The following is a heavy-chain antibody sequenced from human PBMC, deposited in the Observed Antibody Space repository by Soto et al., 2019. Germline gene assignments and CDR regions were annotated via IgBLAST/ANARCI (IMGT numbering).Heavy chain of an antibody. J-gene: IGHJ6*02. CDR3: ARVGATTDYYGMDV. CDR2: INPNSGGT. V-gene: IGHV1-2*04. CDR1: GYTFTGYY. Sequence: ASVKVSCKASGYTFTGYYMHWVRQAPGQGLEWMGWINPNSGGTNYAQKFQGWVTMTRDTSISTAYMELSRLRSDDTAVYYCARVGATTDYYGMDVWGQGTTVTVSS. D-gene: IGHD1-26*01.